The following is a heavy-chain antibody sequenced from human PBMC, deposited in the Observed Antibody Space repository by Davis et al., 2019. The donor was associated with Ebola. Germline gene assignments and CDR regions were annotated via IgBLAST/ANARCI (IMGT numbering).Heavy chain of an antibody. Sequence: GGSLRLSCAASGFPFSVYFMDWVRLTPGKGLEWVGLSRNKENRYSTEYAASVKGRFTISGDDSKNLLYLEMNGLRTEDTAVYYCVTENWYRFESWGQGTLVTVSS. D-gene: IGHD1/OR15-1a*01. CDR1: GFPFSVYF. V-gene: IGHV3-72*01. J-gene: IGHJ4*02. CDR2: SRNKENRYST. CDR3: VTENWYRFES.